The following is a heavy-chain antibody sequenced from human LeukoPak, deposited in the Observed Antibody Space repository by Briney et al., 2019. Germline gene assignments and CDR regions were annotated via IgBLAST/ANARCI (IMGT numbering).Heavy chain of an antibody. Sequence: PGASLRQSCAASGFTLSTYWMNWVRQAPGKGLERVANINQDGSEKYYVDSVRGRFTISRDNAKNSLYLQMNSLRAEDTAVYYCARDMCLWPDWGQGSLVTVSS. D-gene: IGHD5/OR15-5a*01. CDR3: ARDMCLWPD. CDR2: INQDGSEK. CDR1: GFTLSTYW. V-gene: IGHV3-7*01. J-gene: IGHJ4*02.